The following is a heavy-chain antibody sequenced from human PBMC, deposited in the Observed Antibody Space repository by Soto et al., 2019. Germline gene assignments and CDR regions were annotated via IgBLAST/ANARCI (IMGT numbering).Heavy chain of an antibody. V-gene: IGHV3-9*01. Sequence: EVQLVESGGGLVQPGRSLRLSCAGSGFIFDNXXMHWVRXXXXKGLEWVSGISWNGGNIGYADSVRGRFSISRDNAKDSLFLQMDSLRPDXXAXXXXXXXXXXXXXXXXXXXXDXXGXGTXVTVSS. CDR3: XXXXXXXXXXXXXXXXDX. J-gene: IGHJ4*02. CDR2: ISWNGGNI. CDR1: GFIFDNXX.